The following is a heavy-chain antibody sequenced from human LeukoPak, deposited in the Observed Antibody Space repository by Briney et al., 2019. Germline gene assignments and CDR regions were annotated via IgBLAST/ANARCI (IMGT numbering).Heavy chain of an antibody. Sequence: PSETLSLTCTVSGGSISSHNWNCLRQPPGKGLEWIGDIYTSGSPNYNPSLKSRVTISVDTPKNQFSLKLSSVTAADTAVYYCARVDSSGYYTFFDYWGQGTLVTVSS. CDR2: IYTSGSP. CDR1: GGSISSHN. V-gene: IGHV4-59*11. CDR3: ARVDSSGYYTFFDY. D-gene: IGHD3-22*01. J-gene: IGHJ4*02.